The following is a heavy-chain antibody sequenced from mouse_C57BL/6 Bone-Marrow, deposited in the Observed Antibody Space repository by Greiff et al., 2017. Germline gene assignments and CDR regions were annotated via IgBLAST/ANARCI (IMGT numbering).Heavy chain of an antibody. Sequence: VHLVESGPGLVQPSQSLSITCTVSGFSLTSYGVHWVRQSPGKGLEWLGVIWRGGSTDYNAAFMSRLSITKDNSKSQVFFKMNSQQADDTAIYYCAKNWGYGSSYGYAMDYWGQGTSVTVSS. CDR2: IWRGGST. CDR1: GFSLTSYG. V-gene: IGHV2-5*01. D-gene: IGHD1-1*01. CDR3: AKNWGYGSSYGYAMDY. J-gene: IGHJ4*01.